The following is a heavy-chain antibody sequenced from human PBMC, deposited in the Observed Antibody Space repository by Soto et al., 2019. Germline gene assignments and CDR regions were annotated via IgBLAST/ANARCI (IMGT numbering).Heavy chain of an antibody. V-gene: IGHV1-18*01. CDR3: ARNGRHFAQNSDNFNI. CDR1: GYTFRNYG. D-gene: IGHD3-3*02. CDR2: ISAYNGDT. J-gene: IGHJ3*02. Sequence: QVQLLQSGPELMKPGASVKLSCKASGYTFRNYGINWVRQAPGQGLEWMGWISAYNGDTNYAHNFQGRVTMATDTPTRTPYRELRGLNSDAPPVYYCARNGRHFAQNSDNFNIWGQGTPVTVSS.